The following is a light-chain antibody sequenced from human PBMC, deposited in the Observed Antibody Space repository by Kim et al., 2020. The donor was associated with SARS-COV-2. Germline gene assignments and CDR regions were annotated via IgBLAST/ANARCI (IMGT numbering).Light chain of an antibody. J-gene: IGLJ2*01. CDR1: NIGTKS. V-gene: IGLV3-21*01. CDR3: QLWDSSSDQWI. Sequence: PGPTARPTCGGNNIGTKSLPWYQQQPGQAPLLVIFYDSDRPSGIPERFSGSNSGNTATLTISGVEAGDEADYFCQLWDSSSDQWIFGGGTQLTVL. CDR2: YDS.